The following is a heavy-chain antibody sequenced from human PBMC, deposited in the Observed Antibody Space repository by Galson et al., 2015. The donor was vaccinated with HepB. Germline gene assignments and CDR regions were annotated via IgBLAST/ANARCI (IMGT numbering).Heavy chain of an antibody. D-gene: IGHD6-25*01. J-gene: IGHJ1*01. Sequence: SLRLSCAASGFPFSSYNMNWVRQAPGKGLEWVSSISSTSNYIYYADSMKGRFSISRDNAKNSLYLQMNSLRVEDTAVYYCARDRPTAIAAAASFLHWGQGSLVTVSS. CDR3: ARDRPTAIAAAASFLH. CDR2: ISSTSNYI. CDR1: GFPFSSYN. V-gene: IGHV3-21*01.